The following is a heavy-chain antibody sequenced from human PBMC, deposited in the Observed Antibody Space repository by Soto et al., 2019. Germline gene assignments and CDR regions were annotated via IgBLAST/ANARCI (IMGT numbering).Heavy chain of an antibody. D-gene: IGHD4-17*01. Sequence: PGGSLSLSCAAPGFPFSSYAMHWVRQAPGKGLEWVAGISDGGSNKYYADSVKGRFTISRDNSKNTLYLQMNSLRAEDTAVYYCAIVLRATVTPGVGYYYYGMDVWGRGT. CDR1: GFPFSSYA. CDR3: AIVLRATVTPGVGYYYYGMDV. CDR2: ISDGGSNK. V-gene: IGHV3-30-3*01. J-gene: IGHJ6*02.